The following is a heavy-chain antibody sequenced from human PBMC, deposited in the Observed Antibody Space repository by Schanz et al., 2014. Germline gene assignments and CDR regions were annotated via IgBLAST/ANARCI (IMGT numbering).Heavy chain of an antibody. D-gene: IGHD3-10*01. CDR2: ISASGGTT. CDR3: AKGRFGELSAFDI. V-gene: IGHV3-23*01. Sequence: EVHLLESGGGLVEPGGSLRLSCATSGFSLDIFAVSWVRQAPGKGLEWVSAISASGGTTYYADSVKGRFTISRDNSKNTLYLQMNSLRAEDTAVYYCAKGRFGELSAFDIWGQGTMXTVSS. CDR1: GFSLDIFA. J-gene: IGHJ3*02.